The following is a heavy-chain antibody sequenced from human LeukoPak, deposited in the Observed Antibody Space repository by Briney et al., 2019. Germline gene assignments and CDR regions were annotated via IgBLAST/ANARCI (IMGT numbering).Heavy chain of an antibody. Sequence: SETLSLTCTVSGGSISSYLWNWIRQPPRTGLEWMGFIYYSGSTNYNPSLNSRVTILVDTSKYQFSLKVSSVTAADTAVYYCARGQYSGSCFDNWGQGSLVTVSS. CDR1: GGSISSYL. V-gene: IGHV4-59*01. D-gene: IGHD1-26*01. CDR2: IYYSGST. CDR3: ARGQYSGSCFDN. J-gene: IGHJ4*02.